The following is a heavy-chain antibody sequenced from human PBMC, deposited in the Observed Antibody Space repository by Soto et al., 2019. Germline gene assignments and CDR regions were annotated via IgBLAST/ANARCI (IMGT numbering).Heavy chain of an antibody. Sequence: SVKVSCKASGGTFSSYAISWVRQAPGQGLEWMGGIIPIFGTANYAQKFQGRATITADESTSTAHMQLTSVTAADTAIYYCVREAYIGYGHAIDYWGQGTLVTVSS. V-gene: IGHV1-69*13. CDR3: VREAYIGYGHAIDY. J-gene: IGHJ4*02. CDR2: IIPIFGTA. D-gene: IGHD5-12*01. CDR1: GGTFSSYA.